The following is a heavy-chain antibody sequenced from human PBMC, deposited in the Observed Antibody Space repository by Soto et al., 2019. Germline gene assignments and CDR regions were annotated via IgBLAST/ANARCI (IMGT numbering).Heavy chain of an antibody. CDR3: ASGTTVIEIDAFDI. Sequence: GGPLRLSWAASGFTVSNNYMSWVRQAPGKGLEWVSVIYSGGSTYYADSVKGRFTISRDNSKNTLYLQMNSLRAEDTAVYYCASGTTVIEIDAFDIWGQGTMVTVSS. J-gene: IGHJ3*02. V-gene: IGHV3-66*01. CDR1: GFTVSNNY. D-gene: IGHD4-17*01. CDR2: IYSGGST.